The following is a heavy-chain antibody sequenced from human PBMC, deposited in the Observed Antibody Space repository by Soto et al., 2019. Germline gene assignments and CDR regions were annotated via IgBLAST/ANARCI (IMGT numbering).Heavy chain of an antibody. CDR1: GFTFSDYY. CDR3: ASHKYQNDAFDI. V-gene: IGHV3-11*06. J-gene: IGHJ3*02. D-gene: IGHD6-6*01. Sequence: GGSLRLSCAASGFTFSDYYMSWIRQAPGKGLEWVSYISSSSSYTNYADSVKGRFTISRDNAKNSLYLQMNSLRAEDTAVYYCASHKYQNDAFDIWGQGTMVTVSS. CDR2: ISSSSSYT.